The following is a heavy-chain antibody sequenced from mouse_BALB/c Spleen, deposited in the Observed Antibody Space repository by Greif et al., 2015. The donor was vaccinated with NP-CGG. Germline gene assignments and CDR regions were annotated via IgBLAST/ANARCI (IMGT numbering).Heavy chain of an antibody. CDR1: GFTFSSFG. CDR3: AREDYDDGYAMDY. Sequence: EVKLVESGGGLVQPGGSRKLSCAASGFTFSSFGMHWVRQAPEKGLEWVAYISSGSSTIYYADTVKGRFTISRDNPKNTLFLQMTSLRSEDTAMYYCAREDYDDGYAMDYWGQGTSVTVSS. D-gene: IGHD2-4*01. V-gene: IGHV5-17*02. CDR2: ISSGSSTI. J-gene: IGHJ4*01.